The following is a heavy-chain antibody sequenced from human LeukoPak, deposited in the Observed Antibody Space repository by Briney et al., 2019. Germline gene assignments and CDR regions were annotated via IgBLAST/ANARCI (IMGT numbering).Heavy chain of an antibody. D-gene: IGHD2/OR15-2a*01. CDR1: GYPFTSYA. Sequence: ASVKVSCKASGYPFTSYAISWVRQAPGQGLEWMGWISTYNDYTNYAQKLQGRVTMTTDTSTSTAYMELRSLRSDDTPVSYCARFRDSTLYLPYYFDYWGQGTLVTVSS. CDR3: ARFRDSTLYLPYYFDY. CDR2: ISTYNDYT. J-gene: IGHJ4*02. V-gene: IGHV1-18*04.